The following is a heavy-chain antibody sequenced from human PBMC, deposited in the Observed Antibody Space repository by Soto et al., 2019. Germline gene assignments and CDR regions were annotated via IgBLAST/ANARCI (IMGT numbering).Heavy chain of an antibody. D-gene: IGHD1-1*01. CDR2: ISASGGDT. Sequence: EAQMLESWGGSVQPGGSLRLSCAASGFTFSTYAVAWVRQSPGKGLEWVSSISASGGDTWYADSVKGRFTISRDNSKNTLYLQMNSLRVEDTAVYYCARRPTATASWGQGTLVTVSS. J-gene: IGHJ5*02. CDR3: ARRPTATAS. V-gene: IGHV3-23*01. CDR1: GFTFSTYA.